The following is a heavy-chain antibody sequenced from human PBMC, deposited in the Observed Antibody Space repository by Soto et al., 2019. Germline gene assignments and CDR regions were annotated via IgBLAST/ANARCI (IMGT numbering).Heavy chain of an antibody. D-gene: IGHD4-17*01. CDR1: GFTFSSYG. Sequence: GGSLRLSCAASGFTFSSYGMHWVRQAPGKGLEWVAVIWYDGSNKYYADSVKGRFTISRDNSKNTLYLQMNSLRAEDTAVYYCARDQILGIYGDYGSNYYYGMDVWGQGTTVTVSS. V-gene: IGHV3-33*01. J-gene: IGHJ6*02. CDR2: IWYDGSNK. CDR3: ARDQILGIYGDYGSNYYYGMDV.